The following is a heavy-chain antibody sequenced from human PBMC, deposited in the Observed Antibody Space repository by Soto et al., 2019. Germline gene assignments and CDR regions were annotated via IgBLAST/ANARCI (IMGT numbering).Heavy chain of an antibody. CDR3: ATGFRDYGSSGYEPR. D-gene: IGHD3-22*01. Sequence: ASVKVSCKVSGYTLTELSMHWVRQAPGKGLEWMGGFDPEDGETIYAQKFQGRVTMTEDTSTDTAYMELSSLRSEDTAVYYCATGFRDYGSSGYEPRWGQGTLVTVSS. CDR2: FDPEDGET. V-gene: IGHV1-24*01. J-gene: IGHJ4*02. CDR1: GYTLTELS.